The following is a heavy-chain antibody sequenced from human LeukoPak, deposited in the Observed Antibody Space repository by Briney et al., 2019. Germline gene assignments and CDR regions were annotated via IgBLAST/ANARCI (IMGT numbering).Heavy chain of an antibody. Sequence: SETLSLTCTVSGGSISSYYWSWIRQPAGKGLEWIGRIYTSGSTNYNPSLKSRVTMSVDTSKNQFSLKLSSVTAADTAVYYCARGKLFGITMMELDYWGQGTLVTVSS. J-gene: IGHJ4*02. D-gene: IGHD3-22*01. CDR2: IYTSGST. V-gene: IGHV4-4*07. CDR1: GGSISSYY. CDR3: ARGKLFGITMMELDY.